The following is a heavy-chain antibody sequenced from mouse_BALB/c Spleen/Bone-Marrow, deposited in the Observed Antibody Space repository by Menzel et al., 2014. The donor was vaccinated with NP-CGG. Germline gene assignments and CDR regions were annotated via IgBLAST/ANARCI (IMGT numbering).Heavy chain of an antibody. J-gene: IGHJ2*01. CDR1: GYTFTSYL. CDR2: IYPSDSYT. CDR3: TRSGGYYFDY. V-gene: IGHV1-69*02. Sequence: QVQLQQSGAELVRPGASVKLSCKASGYTFTSYLINWMRQRPGQGLEWIGNIYPSDSYTNYNQKFKDKATLTVDKSSSTAYMQLSSPTSEDSAVYYCTRSGGYYFDYWGQGTTLTVSS.